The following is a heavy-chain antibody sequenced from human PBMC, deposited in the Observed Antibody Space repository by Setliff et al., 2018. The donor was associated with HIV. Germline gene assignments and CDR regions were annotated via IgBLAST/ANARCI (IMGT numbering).Heavy chain of an antibody. CDR2: ISDSGGCT. V-gene: IGHV3-23*01. CDR3: AKDKGSSGWSA. CDR1: GFAFSTYA. Sequence: PGGSLRLSCAASGFAFSTYAMSWVRQAPGKGLEWVSAISDSGGCTYYADSVKGRFAVSRDNSKYTLYLQMNSLRVEDTAVYYCAKDKGSSGWSAWGQGTLVTVSS. D-gene: IGHD6-19*01. J-gene: IGHJ5*02.